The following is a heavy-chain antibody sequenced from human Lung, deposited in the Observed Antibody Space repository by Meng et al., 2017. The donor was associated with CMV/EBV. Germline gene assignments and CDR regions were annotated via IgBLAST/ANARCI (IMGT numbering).Heavy chain of an antibody. CDR1: GYSFRTFG. V-gene: IGHV1-18*01. D-gene: IGHD3-10*01. CDR2: ISAYNGNT. Sequence: ASXXVSXKASGYSFRTFGISWVRKAPGQGLEWMGWISAYNGNTTYTQKLQGRVTMTRDTSTRTVYMELRSLRSDDTAVYYCARDRVLRGVNGLAVWGQGTTVTVSS. CDR3: ARDRVLRGVNGLAV. J-gene: IGHJ6*02.